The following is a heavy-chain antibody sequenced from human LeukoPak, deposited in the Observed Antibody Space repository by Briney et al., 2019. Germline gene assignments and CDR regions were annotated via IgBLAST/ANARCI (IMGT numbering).Heavy chain of an antibody. Sequence: PGGSLRLSCAASGFTFSSYAMSWVRQAPGKGLEWVSAISGSGGSTYYADSVKGRFTISRDNSKNTLYLQMNSLRAEDTAVYYCANNGDYDDYYLIDYWGQRTLVTVSS. D-gene: IGHD4-17*01. V-gene: IGHV3-23*01. CDR3: ANNGDYDDYYLIDY. J-gene: IGHJ4*02. CDR2: ISGSGGST. CDR1: GFTFSSYA.